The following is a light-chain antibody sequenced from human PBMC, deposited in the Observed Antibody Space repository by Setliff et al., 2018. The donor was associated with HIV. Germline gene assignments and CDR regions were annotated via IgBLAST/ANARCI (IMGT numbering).Light chain of an antibody. J-gene: IGLJ1*01. CDR2: SSN. CDR3: AAWDDSLTGYV. CDR1: SSNIGSNT. Sequence: QSVLTQPPSASGTPGQKVTISCSGSSSNIGSNTVNWYQQLPGTAPKLLIYSSNVRPSRVPGRFSGSKSGTSAPLAISGLQAEDEADYYCAAWDDSLTGYVFGTGTKVTVL. V-gene: IGLV1-44*01.